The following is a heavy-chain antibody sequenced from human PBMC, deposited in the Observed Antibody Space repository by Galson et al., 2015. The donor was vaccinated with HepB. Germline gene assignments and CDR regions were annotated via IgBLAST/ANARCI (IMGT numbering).Heavy chain of an antibody. Sequence: ETLSLTCTVSGGSISTHYWTWIRQPPGKGLEWIGYVYYSGSTNYNSSLMGRLTLSVDTSNNQFSLKLNSVTAADTAVYYCARGGRLGYCTGGTCYPTYYYYYMDVWGKGTTVTVSS. CDR3: ARGGRLGYCTGGTCYPTYYYYYMDV. D-gene: IGHD2-15*01. CDR2: VYYSGST. V-gene: IGHV4-59*11. J-gene: IGHJ6*03. CDR1: GGSISTHY.